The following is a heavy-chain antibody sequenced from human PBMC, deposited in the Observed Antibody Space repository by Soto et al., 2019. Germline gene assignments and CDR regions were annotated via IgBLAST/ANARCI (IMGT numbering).Heavy chain of an antibody. CDR1: GFTVSSNY. J-gene: IGHJ3*02. Sequence: LRLSCAASGFTVSSNYMSWVRQAPGKGLEWVSVIYSGGSTYYADSVKGRFTISRDNSKNTLYLQMNSLRAEDTAVYYCATIAVPPAFDIWGQGTMVTVSS. V-gene: IGHV3-53*05. D-gene: IGHD6-19*01. CDR2: IYSGGST. CDR3: ATIAVPPAFDI.